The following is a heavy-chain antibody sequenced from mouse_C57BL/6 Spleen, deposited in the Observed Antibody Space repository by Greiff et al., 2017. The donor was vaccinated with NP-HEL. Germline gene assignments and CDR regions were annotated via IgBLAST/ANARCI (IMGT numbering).Heavy chain of an antibody. CDR1: GYAFTNYL. Sequence: VKLMESGAELVRPGTSVKVSCKASGYAFTNYLIEWVKQRPGQGLEWIGVINPGSGGTNYNEKFKGKATLTADKSSSTAYMQLSSLTSEDSAVYFCARLYYSNYGDYWGQGTTLTVSS. CDR2: INPGSGGT. D-gene: IGHD2-5*01. J-gene: IGHJ2*01. CDR3: ARLYYSNYGDY. V-gene: IGHV1-54*01.